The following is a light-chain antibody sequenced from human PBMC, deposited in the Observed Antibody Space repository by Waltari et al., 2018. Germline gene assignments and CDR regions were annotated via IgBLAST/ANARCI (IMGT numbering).Light chain of an antibody. V-gene: IGKV3-20*01. Sequence: CRSSQSVDRALAWHQQKPGRAPRLLIFGASNRATGIPDRFSGSGSETDFSLTISRLEPEDFAVYYCQRYVRLPATFGRGTKVEIK. CDR3: QRYVRLPAT. CDR1: QSVDRA. CDR2: GAS. J-gene: IGKJ1*01.